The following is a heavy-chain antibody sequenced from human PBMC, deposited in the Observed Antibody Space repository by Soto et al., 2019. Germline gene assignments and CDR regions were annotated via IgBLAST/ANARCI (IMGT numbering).Heavy chain of an antibody. Sequence: QVQLVQSGAEVKKPGSSVKVSCKASGGTFSSYAISWVRQAPGQGLEWMGGIIPIFGTANYAQKFQGRVTITADKSTSTAYMELSSLRSEDTAVYYCAREGPGWLLERCWFDLWGQGTLVTVSS. CDR2: IIPIFGTA. D-gene: IGHD3-22*01. CDR1: GGTFSSYA. J-gene: IGHJ5*02. V-gene: IGHV1-69*06. CDR3: AREGPGWLLERCWFDL.